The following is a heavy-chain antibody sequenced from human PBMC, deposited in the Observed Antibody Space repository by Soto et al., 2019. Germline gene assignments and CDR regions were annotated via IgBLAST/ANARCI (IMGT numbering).Heavy chain of an antibody. Sequence: EVQLVESGGSVVRPGGSLRISCAASGFSFENYAMSWVRQAPGKGLWWVSGITWNGGSTNYAESVRGRFTISRDSAKNSLCLDMNDLKDEDTAFYYCGKMERVNVFGLIDYWGQGTLVTVSS. D-gene: IGHD1-1*01. V-gene: IGHV3-20*04. CDR1: GFSFENYA. CDR2: ITWNGGST. J-gene: IGHJ4*02. CDR3: GKMERVNVFGLIDY.